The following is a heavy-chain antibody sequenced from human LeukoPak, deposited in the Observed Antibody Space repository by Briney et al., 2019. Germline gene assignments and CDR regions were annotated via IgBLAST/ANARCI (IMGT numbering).Heavy chain of an antibody. CDR3: AGTYYYDGSGY. CDR2: IYYSGST. Sequence: SETLSLTCTVSGGSISSSSYYWGWIRQPPGKGLEWIGSIYYSGSTYYNPSLKSRVTISVDTSKNQFSLKLSSVTAADTAVYYCAGTYYYDGSGYWGQGTLVTVSS. V-gene: IGHV4-39*01. D-gene: IGHD3-22*01. CDR1: GGSISSSSYY. J-gene: IGHJ4*02.